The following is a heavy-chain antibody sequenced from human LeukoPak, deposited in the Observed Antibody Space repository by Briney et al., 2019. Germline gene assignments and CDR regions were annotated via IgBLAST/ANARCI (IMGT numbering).Heavy chain of an antibody. V-gene: IGHV1-2*02. D-gene: IGHD2-2*01. Sequence: ASVKVSCKASGYTFTGYYMHWVRQAPGQGLEWMGWINPNSGGTNYAQKFQGRVTMTRDTSISTAYKELSRLRSDDTAVYYCARYCSSTSCYDADAFDIWGQGTMVTVSS. J-gene: IGHJ3*02. CDR1: GYTFTGYY. CDR2: INPNSGGT. CDR3: ARYCSSTSCYDADAFDI.